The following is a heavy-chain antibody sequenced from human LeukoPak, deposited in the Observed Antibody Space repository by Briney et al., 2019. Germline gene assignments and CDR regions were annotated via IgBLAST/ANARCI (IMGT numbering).Heavy chain of an antibody. CDR3: ASGGSSSFYYMDV. Sequence: SETLSLTCAVYGGSFSGYYWSWIRQPPGKGLEWIGEINHSGSTNYNPSLKSRVTISVDTSKNQFSLKLSSVTAADTAVYYCASGGSSSFYYMDVWGKGTTVTISS. CDR2: INHSGST. J-gene: IGHJ6*03. V-gene: IGHV4-34*01. CDR1: GGSFSGYY. D-gene: IGHD6-13*01.